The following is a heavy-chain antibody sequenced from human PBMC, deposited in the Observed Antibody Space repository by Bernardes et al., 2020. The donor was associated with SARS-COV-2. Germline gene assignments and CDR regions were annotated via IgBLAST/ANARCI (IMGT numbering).Heavy chain of an antibody. Sequence: GGSLRLSCAVSGFTFSDHFMEWVRQAPGTGLEWVGRSRNKAHSYTTEYAASVKGRFIMSRDDSKNSFYLQMNSLEIEDTAVYYCTRVLQPNYSGMDVWGQGTTVTVSS. CDR2: SRNKAHSYTT. D-gene: IGHD6-13*01. J-gene: IGHJ6*02. CDR1: GFTFSDHF. CDR3: TRVLQPNYSGMDV. V-gene: IGHV3-72*01.